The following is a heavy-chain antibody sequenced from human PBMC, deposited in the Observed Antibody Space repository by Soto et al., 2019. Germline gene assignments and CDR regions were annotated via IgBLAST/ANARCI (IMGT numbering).Heavy chain of an antibody. CDR1: GFTFSSYA. CDR2: ISSNGGST. D-gene: IGHD6-13*01. V-gene: IGHV3-64D*08. Sequence: HPGGSLRLSCSASGFTFSSYAMHWVRQAPGKGLEYVSAISSNGGSTYYADSVKGRFTISRDNSKNTLYLQMSSLRAEDTAVYYCSTSGYSSSWYRIAGPYYYYGMDVWGQGTTVTVSS. J-gene: IGHJ6*02. CDR3: STSGYSSSWYRIAGPYYYYGMDV.